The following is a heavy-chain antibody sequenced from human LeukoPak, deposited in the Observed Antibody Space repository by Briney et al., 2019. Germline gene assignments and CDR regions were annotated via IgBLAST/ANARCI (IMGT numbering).Heavy chain of an antibody. V-gene: IGHV4-34*01. CDR1: GGSFRGYY. CDR3: ARGGGYNWFDP. Sequence: SETLSLTCAVYGGSFRGYYWSWIRQPPGKGLEWIGEIKHSGSTNYNPSPKSRVTISVDTSKNQFSLKLSSVTAADTAVYYCARGGGYNWFDPWGQGTLVTVSS. J-gene: IGHJ5*02. CDR2: IKHSGST.